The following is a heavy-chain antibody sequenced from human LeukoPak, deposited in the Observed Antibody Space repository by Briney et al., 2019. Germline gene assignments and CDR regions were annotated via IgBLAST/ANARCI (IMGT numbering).Heavy chain of an antibody. V-gene: IGHV4-59*01. CDR3: AGGRYSLFDP. CDR2: IYYSGST. J-gene: IGHJ5*02. D-gene: IGHD3-16*01. CDR1: GGSISSYY. Sequence: SETLSLTCTVSGGSISSYYWSWIRQPPGKGLEWIGYIYYSGSTNYNPSLKSRVTISVDTSKNQFSLKLSSVTAADTAVYYCAGGRYSLFDPWGQGTLVTVSS.